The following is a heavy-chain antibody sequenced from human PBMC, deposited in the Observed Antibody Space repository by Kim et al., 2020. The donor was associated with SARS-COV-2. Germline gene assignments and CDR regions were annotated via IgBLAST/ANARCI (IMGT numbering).Heavy chain of an antibody. D-gene: IGHD3-10*01. CDR2: MNPNSGNT. CDR1: GYTFTSYD. V-gene: IGHV1-8*01. CDR3: ARGGENSGSYYYYYGMDV. J-gene: IGHJ6*02. Sequence: ASVKVSCKASGYTFTSYDINWVRQATGQGLEWMGWMNPNSGNTGYAQKFQGRVTMTRNTSISTAYMELSSLRSEDTAVYYCARGGENSGSYYYYYGMDVWGQGTTVTVSS.